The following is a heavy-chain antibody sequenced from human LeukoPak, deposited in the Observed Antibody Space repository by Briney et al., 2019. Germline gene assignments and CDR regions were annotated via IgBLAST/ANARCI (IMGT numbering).Heavy chain of an antibody. CDR1: GFTFSSYW. Sequence: GGSLRLSCAASGFTFSSYWMSWVRQAPGKGLEWVANIKQDGSEKYYVDSVKGRFTISRDNAKNSLYLQMNSLRAEDTAVYYCAIDPYSSGWPSYYYYGMDVWGQGTTVTVSS. J-gene: IGHJ6*02. CDR2: IKQDGSEK. CDR3: AIDPYSSGWPSYYYYGMDV. V-gene: IGHV3-7*01. D-gene: IGHD6-19*01.